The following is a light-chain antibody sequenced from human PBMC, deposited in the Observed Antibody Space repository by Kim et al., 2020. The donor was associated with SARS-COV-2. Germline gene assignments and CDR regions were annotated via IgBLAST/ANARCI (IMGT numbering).Light chain of an antibody. CDR2: FDS. CDR1: NIGSKS. J-gene: IGLJ1*01. V-gene: IGLV3-21*04. CDR3: QVWDNSSDHHYV. Sequence: PGKTARMICVGNNIGSKSVHWYRQKTRPDPVVVMCFDSDRPAGIPERFSGSNSGNTATLTISGVEAGDEDDYYCQVWDNSSDHHYVFGTGTKVTVL.